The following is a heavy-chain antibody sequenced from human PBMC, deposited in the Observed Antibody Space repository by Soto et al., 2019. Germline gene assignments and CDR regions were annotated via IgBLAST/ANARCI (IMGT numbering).Heavy chain of an antibody. CDR3: ARRSVADNWFDP. Sequence: SETLSLTCTVSGGSISSGDYYWSWIRQPPGKGLEWIGYIYYSGSTYYNPSLKSRVTISVDTSKNQFSLKLSSVTAADTAVYYCARRSVADNWFDPWGQGTLVTVSS. CDR2: IYYSGST. J-gene: IGHJ5*02. CDR1: GGSISSGDYY. D-gene: IGHD1-26*01. V-gene: IGHV4-30-4*01.